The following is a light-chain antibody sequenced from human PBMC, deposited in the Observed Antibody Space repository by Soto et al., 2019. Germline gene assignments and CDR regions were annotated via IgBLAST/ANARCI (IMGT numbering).Light chain of an antibody. Sequence: QSVLTQPPSASGSPGQSVAISCTGTSSDVGGYNYVSWYQQHPGKAPKLMIYEVNKRPSGVPDRFSGSKSGNTASLTVSGLQAEDEADYYCSSFAGGNHYVFGTGTKLTVL. CDR3: SSFAGGNHYV. J-gene: IGLJ1*01. V-gene: IGLV2-8*01. CDR1: SSDVGGYNY. CDR2: EVN.